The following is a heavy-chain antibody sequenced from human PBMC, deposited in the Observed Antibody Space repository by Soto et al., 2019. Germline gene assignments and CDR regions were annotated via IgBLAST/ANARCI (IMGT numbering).Heavy chain of an antibody. J-gene: IGHJ6*02. CDR2: ISAYKGNT. CDR3: AREGGYRNGFWYYYNGMDV. Sequence: QVQLVQSGAEVKKPGASVKVSCKTSGYTFSHSGISWVRQAPGQGLEWMGWISAYKGNTNYAQKFQCRVTMTTDTSTSTAYVEVRSMTSDDTAVYYWAREGGYRNGFWYYYNGMDVWGQGTTVTVSS. CDR1: GYTFSHSG. V-gene: IGHV1-18*01. D-gene: IGHD5-12*01.